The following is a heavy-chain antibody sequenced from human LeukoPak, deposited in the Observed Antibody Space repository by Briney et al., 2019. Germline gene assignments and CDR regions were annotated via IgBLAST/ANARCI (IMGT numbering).Heavy chain of an antibody. CDR3: AREHLLYYYYGMDV. CDR1: GFTFSSYW. Sequence: GGSLRLSCAASGFTFSSYWMSWVRQAPGKGLEWVANIKQDGSEKYYVDSVKGRFTISRDNAKNSLYLQMNSLRAEDTAMYYCAREHLLYYYYGMDVWGQGTTVTVSS. V-gene: IGHV3-7*03. J-gene: IGHJ6*02. CDR2: IKQDGSEK. D-gene: IGHD3-3*02.